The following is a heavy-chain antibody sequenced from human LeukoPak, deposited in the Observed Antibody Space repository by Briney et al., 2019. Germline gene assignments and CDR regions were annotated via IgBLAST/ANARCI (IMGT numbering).Heavy chain of an antibody. D-gene: IGHD3-10*01. V-gene: IGHV4-31*03. CDR1: GGSISSGGYY. CDR3: ARDHMVRQPL. CDR2: IYYSGST. Sequence: PSENLSLTCTVSGGSISSGGYYWSWIRQHPGKGLEWIGYIYYSGSTYYNPSLKSRVTISVDTSKNQFSLKLSSVTAADTAVYYCARDHMVRQPLWGQGTLVTVSS. J-gene: IGHJ4*02.